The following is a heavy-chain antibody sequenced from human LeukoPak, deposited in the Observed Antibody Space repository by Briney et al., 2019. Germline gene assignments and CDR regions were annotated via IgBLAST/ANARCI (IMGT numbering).Heavy chain of an antibody. CDR2: IRYGGINK. CDR3: AKDLRGYCNSITCSGIGY. D-gene: IGHD2/OR15-2a*01. V-gene: IGHV3-30*02. Sequence: PGGSLRLSCAASGFTFSSYSMNWVRQAPDKGLEWVAFIRYGGINKYYADSVKGRFTISRDNSKNTLYLQMNSLTPEDTAVYFCAKDLRGYCNSITCSGIGYWGQGTLVTVSS. CDR1: GFTFSSYS. J-gene: IGHJ4*02.